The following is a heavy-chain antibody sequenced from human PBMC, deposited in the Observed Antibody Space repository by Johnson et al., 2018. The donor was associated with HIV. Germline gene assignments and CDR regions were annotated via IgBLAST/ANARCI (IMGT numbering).Heavy chain of an antibody. CDR3: AKVGRRHDYGDYLGAFDI. Sequence: QVLLVESGGGVVQPGRSLRLSCAASGFTFSSYAMHWVRQAPGKGLEWVAVISYDGSNKYYADSVKGRFTISRDNSKNTLYLQMNSLRAEDTAVYYCAKVGRRHDYGDYLGAFDIWGQGTMVTVSS. V-gene: IGHV3-30-3*01. CDR1: GFTFSSYA. D-gene: IGHD4-17*01. J-gene: IGHJ3*02. CDR2: ISYDGSNK.